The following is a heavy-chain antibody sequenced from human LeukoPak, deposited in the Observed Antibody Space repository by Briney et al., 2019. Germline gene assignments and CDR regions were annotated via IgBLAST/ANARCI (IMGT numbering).Heavy chain of an antibody. D-gene: IGHD2-15*01. CDR2: ITGSGSDT. J-gene: IGHJ4*02. Sequence: GGSLRLSCEASGFTFSSYAMNWVRHGPRKGLEWVSSITGSGSDTYFVDSVKGRFTISRDNSKNTLYLQLNSLRAEDTAVYYCAKGTEGYCSGTICYPFDYWGRGTLVTVSS. V-gene: IGHV3-23*01. CDR3: AKGTEGYCSGTICYPFDY. CDR1: GFTFSSYA.